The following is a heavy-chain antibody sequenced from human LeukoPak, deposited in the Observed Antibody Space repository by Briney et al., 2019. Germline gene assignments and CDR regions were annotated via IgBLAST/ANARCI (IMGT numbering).Heavy chain of an antibody. V-gene: IGHV3-30*18. CDR1: GFPFSTYD. CDR3: AKGLGTGSVLARPLHY. J-gene: IGHJ4*02. D-gene: IGHD3-10*01. Sequence: GGSLRLSCAASGFPFSTYDMHWVRQAPDKGLQWVAVISSDGYRTDYPDSVRGRFTISRDNIKNTVDLQMISVTAEDTAMYFCAKGLGTGSVLARPLHYWGQGTLVTVSS. CDR2: ISSDGYRT.